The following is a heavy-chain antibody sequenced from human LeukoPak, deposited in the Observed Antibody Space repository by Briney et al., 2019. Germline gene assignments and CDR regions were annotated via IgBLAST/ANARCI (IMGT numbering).Heavy chain of an antibody. Sequence: SQTLSLTCTESSGSISGDDYYWSWIRQPAGRGLEWIGRIYITGNTMYNPSLESRVKISIDTSKNQVPLTVRSVTAADTAVYYCARGGTLFTFFDSWGQGTLVTVSS. CDR1: SGSISGDDYY. CDR3: ARGGTLFTFFDS. J-gene: IGHJ4*02. CDR2: IYITGNT. V-gene: IGHV4-61*02. D-gene: IGHD3-16*01.